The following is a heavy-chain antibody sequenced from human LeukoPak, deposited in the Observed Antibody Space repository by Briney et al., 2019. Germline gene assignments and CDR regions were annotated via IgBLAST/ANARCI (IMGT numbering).Heavy chain of an antibody. CDR2: ISSSDYA. CDR3: ACAAKSYIWYLDL. CDR1: GGSISSYY. V-gene: IGHV3-69-1*01. J-gene: IGHJ2*01. D-gene: IGHD1-14*01. Sequence: TSETLSLTCTVSGGSISSYYWSWIRQAPGKGLEWVSTISSSDYASYTDSVKGRFTISRDNAKNSLYLQMNSLRPEDTAVYYCACAAKSYIWYLDLWGPGTLVTVSS.